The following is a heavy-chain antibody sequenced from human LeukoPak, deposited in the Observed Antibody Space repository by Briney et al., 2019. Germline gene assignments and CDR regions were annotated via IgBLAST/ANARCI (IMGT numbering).Heavy chain of an antibody. V-gene: IGHV3-49*04. CDR3: TRDRSYDSSGYNYYYYDGMDV. D-gene: IGHD3-22*01. Sequence: PGGSLRLSCTASGFTFGDYTMSWVRQAPGKGLECVGFIRKKGYGGTTEYAASVKGRFTISRDDSKSIAYLQMNSLKTEDTAVYYCTRDRSYDSSGYNYYYYDGMDVWGQGTTVTVSS. CDR2: IRKKGYGGTT. J-gene: IGHJ6*02. CDR1: GFTFGDYT.